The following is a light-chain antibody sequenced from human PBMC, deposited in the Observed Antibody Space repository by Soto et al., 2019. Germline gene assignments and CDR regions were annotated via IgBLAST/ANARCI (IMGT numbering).Light chain of an antibody. CDR3: QQYKSYASIT. J-gene: IGKJ5*01. V-gene: IGKV1-5*01. CDR2: DDS. Sequence: DFQMTQSPSTLSASVGDTVTITCRASQNIDSWLAWYQQKPGKAPKFLMYDDSTLLSGVPSMFRGSVSGTEFTLTIRRLQPDDFATYHCQQYKSYASITFGQGTRLEMK. CDR1: QNIDSW.